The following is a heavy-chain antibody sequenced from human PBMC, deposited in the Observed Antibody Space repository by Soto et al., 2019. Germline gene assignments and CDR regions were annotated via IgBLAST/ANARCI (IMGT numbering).Heavy chain of an antibody. CDR1: GFTFSGSS. CDR3: ISHSPEGMIRT. J-gene: IGHJ4*02. D-gene: IGHD3-22*01. Sequence: EVQLVESGGGLVQPGGSLKLSCAASGFTFSGSSVHWVRQASGKGLEWVGRIRNKANSYATAYAASVRGRFTISRDDSKNTAFLQMNSLNTEDTAVYYCISHSPEGMIRTWGQGTLVTVSS. V-gene: IGHV3-73*02. CDR2: IRNKANSYAT.